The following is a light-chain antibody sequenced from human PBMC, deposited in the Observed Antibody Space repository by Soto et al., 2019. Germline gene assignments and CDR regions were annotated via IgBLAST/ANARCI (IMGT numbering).Light chain of an antibody. CDR2: DAS. Sequence: DYQVTQSPSTLSASVGDRVTLACRASQRLNRWLAWYQQKPGKAPKLLIYDASSLQSGVPSRFSGSGAGTEFALTISSLQPDDFATYYCQQYNTYSLTFGPGTKVDIK. CDR3: QQYNTYSLT. V-gene: IGKV1-5*01. J-gene: IGKJ1*01. CDR1: QRLNRW.